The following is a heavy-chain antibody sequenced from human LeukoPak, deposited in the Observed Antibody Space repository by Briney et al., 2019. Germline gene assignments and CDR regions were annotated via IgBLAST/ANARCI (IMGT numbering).Heavy chain of an antibody. CDR1: GASITNYY. CDR2: MYTSGST. J-gene: IGHJ4*02. CDR3: AREITSGLYLLDY. Sequence: SETLSLTCTVSGASITNYYWNWIRQPAGKGLEWIGRMYTSGSTNYNPSLKSRVTMSLDTSKNQFSLKLSSVTAADTAVYYCAREITSGLYLLDYWGQGTLVTVSS. D-gene: IGHD6-19*01. V-gene: IGHV4-4*07.